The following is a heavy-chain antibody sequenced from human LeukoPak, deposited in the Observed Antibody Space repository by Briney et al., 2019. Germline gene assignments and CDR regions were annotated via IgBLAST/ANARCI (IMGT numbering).Heavy chain of an antibody. CDR3: AKGAASAEYFQH. J-gene: IGHJ1*01. V-gene: IGHV3-30*18. Sequence: GRSLRLSCAASGFTFSSYGMHWVRQAPGKGLEWVAVISYDGSNKYYADSVKGRFTISRDNSKNTLYLQMNSLSAEDTAVYYCAKGAASAEYFQHWGQGPLVTVSS. CDR1: GFTFSSYG. D-gene: IGHD5-18*01. CDR2: ISYDGSNK.